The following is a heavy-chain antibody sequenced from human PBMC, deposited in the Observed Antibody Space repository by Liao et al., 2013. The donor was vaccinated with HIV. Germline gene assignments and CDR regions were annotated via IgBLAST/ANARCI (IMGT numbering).Heavy chain of an antibody. CDR1: GGSISSGSYY. J-gene: IGHJ5*02. CDR3: ARSMLLRPNWFDP. V-gene: IGHV4-61*02. D-gene: IGHD2-15*01. Sequence: QVQLQESGPGLVKPSQTLSLTCTVSGGSISSGSYYWSWIRQPAGKGLEWIGRIYTSGSTNYSPSLKSRVTISVDTSKNQFSLKVSSVTAADTAVYYCARSMLLRPNWFDPWGQGTLVTVSS. CDR2: IYTSGST.